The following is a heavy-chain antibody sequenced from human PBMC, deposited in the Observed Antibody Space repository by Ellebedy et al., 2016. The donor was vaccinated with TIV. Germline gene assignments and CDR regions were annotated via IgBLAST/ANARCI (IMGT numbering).Heavy chain of an antibody. D-gene: IGHD6-19*01. CDR3: ARDVTAHASGWTTDAFDI. J-gene: IGHJ3*02. CDR1: GVSLINY. V-gene: IGHV4-59*12. CDR2: IHYSGTI. Sequence: GSLRLSXSVSGVSLINYWSWIRQAPGKGLEWIGYIHYSGTIHYSPSLRSRVTMSVDTSKNQVSLKLSSVTAADTAVYYCARDVTAHASGWTTDAFDIWGHGTMVTVSS.